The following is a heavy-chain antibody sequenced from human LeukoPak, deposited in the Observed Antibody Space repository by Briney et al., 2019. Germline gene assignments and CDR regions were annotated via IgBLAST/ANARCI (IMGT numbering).Heavy chain of an antibody. Sequence: SVKVSCKASGGTFSSYAISWVRQAPGQGLEWMGRIIPILGIANYAQKFQGRVTITADKSTSTAYMELSSLRSEVTAVYYCARVVVVVAASYYYYYGMDVWGQGTTVTVSS. CDR1: GGTFSSYA. CDR3: ARVVVVVAASYYYYYGMDV. CDR2: IIPILGIA. D-gene: IGHD2-15*01. J-gene: IGHJ6*02. V-gene: IGHV1-69*04.